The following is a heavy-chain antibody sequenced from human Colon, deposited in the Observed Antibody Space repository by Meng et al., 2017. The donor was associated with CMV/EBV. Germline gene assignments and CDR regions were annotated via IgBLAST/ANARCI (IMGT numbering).Heavy chain of an antibody. D-gene: IGHD2-21*01. CDR2: ISYDGSNK. Sequence: GESLKISCTATGFSLRASAMFWVRQPPGKGLEWVAVISYDGSNKYYPDSVKGRFTVSRDNSKNTLSLQMNSLRAEDTAVYYCAKGPIASGHDLVLGKCGGDCLDYWGQGTLVTVSS. CDR3: AKGPIASGHDLVLGKCGGDCLDY. CDR1: GFSLRASA. J-gene: IGHJ4*02. V-gene: IGHV3-30*04.